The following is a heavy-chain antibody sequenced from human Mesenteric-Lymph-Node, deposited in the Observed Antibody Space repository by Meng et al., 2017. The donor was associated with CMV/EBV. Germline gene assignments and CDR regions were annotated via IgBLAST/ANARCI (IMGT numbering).Heavy chain of an antibody. V-gene: IGHV4-59*01. Sequence: GSLRLSCSVSGGSISGFYWSWIRQPPGRGLEWIGYMYYSGSTNSNPSLKSRVTISIDTSKNQFSLNLNSVTAADTAIYYCARGHLKYELLSGFDYWGQGMLVTVSS. D-gene: IGHD2-2*01. CDR3: ARGHLKYELLSGFDY. J-gene: IGHJ4*02. CDR1: GGSISGFY. CDR2: MYYSGST.